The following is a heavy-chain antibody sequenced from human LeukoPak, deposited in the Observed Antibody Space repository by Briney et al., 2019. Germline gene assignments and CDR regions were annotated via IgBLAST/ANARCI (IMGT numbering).Heavy chain of an antibody. D-gene: IGHD3-16*01. V-gene: IGHV3-23*01. J-gene: IGHJ4*02. CDR1: GLSFSSFA. Sequence: PGESLRLSCAASGLSFSSFAMSWVRQGPARGLEWVSSIRGNGDTFYADSVRGRFTLFSDSSTNTVYFQLNNLRVEDTAIYYCAKASWVSSTDAVRWGQGTLVTVSS. CDR2: IRGNGDT. CDR3: AKASWVSSTDAVR.